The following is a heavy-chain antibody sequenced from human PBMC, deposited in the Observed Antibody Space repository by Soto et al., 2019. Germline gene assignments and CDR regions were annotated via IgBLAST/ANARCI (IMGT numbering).Heavy chain of an antibody. V-gene: IGHV3-7*01. Sequence: GGSLRLSCAASGFSFSISPMHWVRQAPGKGPEWVANIKQDGSEKYYVDSVKGRFTISRDNAKNSLYLQMNSLRAEDTAVYYCASLDFSGSGRAAAGAGGPYYYYYGMDVWGQGTTVTVSS. J-gene: IGHJ6*02. CDR1: GFSFSISP. CDR3: ASLDFSGSGRAAAGAGGPYYYYYGMDV. D-gene: IGHD6-13*01. CDR2: IKQDGSEK.